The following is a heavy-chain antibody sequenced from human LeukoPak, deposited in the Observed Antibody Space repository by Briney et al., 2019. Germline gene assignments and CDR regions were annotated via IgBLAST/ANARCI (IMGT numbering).Heavy chain of an antibody. CDR2: INHSGST. CDR3: ARGRRCSSTSCYRYYYYGMDV. Sequence: SETLSLTCTVSGGSISSYYWSWIRQPPGKGLEWIGEINHSGSTNYNPSLKSRVTISVDTSKNQFSLKLSSVTAADTAVYYCARGRRCSSTSCYRYYYYGMDVWGQGTTVTVSS. D-gene: IGHD2-2*01. V-gene: IGHV4-34*01. CDR1: GGSISSYY. J-gene: IGHJ6*02.